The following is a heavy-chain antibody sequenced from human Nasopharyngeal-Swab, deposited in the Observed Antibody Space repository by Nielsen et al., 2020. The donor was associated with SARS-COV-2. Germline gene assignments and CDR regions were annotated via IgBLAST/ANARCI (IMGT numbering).Heavy chain of an antibody. CDR2: MNPNSGNT. CDR3: ARLSNYDFWSGYYAYMDV. Sequence: ASVKVSCKASEYTFTSYDINWVRQATGQGLEWMGWMNPNSGNTGYAQKFQGRATMTRNTSISTAYMELSSLRSEDTAVYYCARLSNYDFWSGYYAYMDVWGKGTTVTVSS. V-gene: IGHV1-8*01. D-gene: IGHD3-3*01. CDR1: EYTFTSYD. J-gene: IGHJ6*03.